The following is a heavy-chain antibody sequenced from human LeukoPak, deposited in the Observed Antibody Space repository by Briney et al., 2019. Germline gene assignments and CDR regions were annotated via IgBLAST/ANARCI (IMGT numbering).Heavy chain of an antibody. CDR2: INHSVST. Sequence: PSETLSLTCAIYGGSFSGYYWSWIRQPPGKGLAWIGEINHSVSTNYNPSLKSRVTISVDKSKNQFSLKLSSVTAADTAVYYCARVSGDYGDHVHPPFDYWGQGTLVTVSS. CDR1: GGSFSGYY. D-gene: IGHD4-17*01. V-gene: IGHV4-34*01. J-gene: IGHJ4*02. CDR3: ARVSGDYGDHVHPPFDY.